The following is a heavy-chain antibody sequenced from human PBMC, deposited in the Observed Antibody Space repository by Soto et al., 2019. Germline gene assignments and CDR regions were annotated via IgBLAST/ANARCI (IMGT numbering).Heavy chain of an antibody. CDR3: VRGGDRVD. CDR1: GFIFSSFT. CDR2: ISKSSSLI. Sequence: GGSLRLSCVGSGFIFSSFTMTWVRQAPGMGLQYLASISKSSSLIYYADSARGRFIICGDDSKDRVFLQMYSRSAEDTAMYYCVRGGDRVDWGGGALVNVSS. V-gene: IGHV3-21*06. D-gene: IGHD5-12*01. J-gene: IGHJ4*02.